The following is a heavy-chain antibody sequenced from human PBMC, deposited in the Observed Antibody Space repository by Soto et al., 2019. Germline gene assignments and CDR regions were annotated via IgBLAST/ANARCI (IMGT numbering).Heavy chain of an antibody. J-gene: IGHJ2*01. Sequence: QMQLVQSGPEVKKPGTSVKVSCKASGFTFTSSAMQWVRQARGQRLEWIGWIVVGSGNTNYAQKFQERVTITRDMSTCTAYMELSSLRSEDTAVYYCAADGVDGDTGWYFDLWGRGTLVTVSS. CDR2: IVVGSGNT. CDR3: AADGVDGDTGWYFDL. V-gene: IGHV1-58*02. D-gene: IGHD4-17*01. CDR1: GFTFTSSA.